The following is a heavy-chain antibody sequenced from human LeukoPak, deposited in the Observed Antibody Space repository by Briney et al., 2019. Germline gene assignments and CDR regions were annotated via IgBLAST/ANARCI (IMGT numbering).Heavy chain of an antibody. CDR3: ARDIPLAQFGP. V-gene: IGHV4-39*07. CDR2: IYYSGST. CDR1: GGSISSSSYY. D-gene: IGHD2-21*01. Sequence: SETLSLTCTVSGGSISSSSYYWGWIRQPPGKGLEWIGSIYYSGSTYYNPSLKSRVTISVDTSKNQFSLKLSSVTAADTAVYYCARDIPLAQFGPWGQGTLVTVSS. J-gene: IGHJ5*02.